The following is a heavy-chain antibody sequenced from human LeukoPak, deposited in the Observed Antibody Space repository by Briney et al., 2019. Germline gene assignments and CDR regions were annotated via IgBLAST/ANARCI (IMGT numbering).Heavy chain of an antibody. CDR1: GFTCSSYG. D-gene: IGHD5-24*01. V-gene: IGHV3-30*03. CDR2: ISYDGSNK. Sequence: GRSLSFTCAASGFTCSSYGMHWVRQAPGKGLEWVAVISYDGSNKYYADSVKGRFTISRDNSKNTLYLQMNSLRVEDTAVYYCATGRWLRLFDQWGQGTLVTVSS. CDR3: ATGRWLRLFDQ. J-gene: IGHJ4*02.